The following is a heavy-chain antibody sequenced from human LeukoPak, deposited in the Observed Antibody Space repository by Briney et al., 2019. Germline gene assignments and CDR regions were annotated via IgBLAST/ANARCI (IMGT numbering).Heavy chain of an antibody. CDR2: INHSGST. Sequence: SETLSLTCTVSGGSISSGGYYWSWIRQPPGKGLEWIGEINHSGSTNYNPSLKSRVTISVDTSKNQFSLKLSSVTAADTAVYYCARDLIVVVTVQYYYYYGMDVWGQGTTVTVSS. CDR1: GGSISSGGYY. V-gene: IGHV4-39*07. D-gene: IGHD2-21*02. J-gene: IGHJ6*02. CDR3: ARDLIVVVTVQYYYYYGMDV.